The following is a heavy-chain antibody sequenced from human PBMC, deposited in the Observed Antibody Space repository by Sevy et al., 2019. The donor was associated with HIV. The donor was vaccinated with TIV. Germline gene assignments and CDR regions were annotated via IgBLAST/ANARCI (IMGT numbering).Heavy chain of an antibody. CDR1: GFRFNNFG. J-gene: IGHJ6*02. Sequence: GGSLRLSCAASGFRFNNFGMYWVRQAPGKGLEGVAFIRYDGINKYYVDSVKGRSTISRDNSKDTLYLEMKSLRLEDTAIYYCAKGGSGGIDHYGMVVWGQGTTVTDSS. CDR3: AKGGSGGIDHYGMVV. V-gene: IGHV3-30*02. CDR2: IRYDGINK. D-gene: IGHD6-25*01.